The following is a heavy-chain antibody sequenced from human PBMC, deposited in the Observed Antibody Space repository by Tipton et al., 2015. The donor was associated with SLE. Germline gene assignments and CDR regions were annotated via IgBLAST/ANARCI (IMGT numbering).Heavy chain of an antibody. CDR1: GASISNGGYS. J-gene: IGHJ4*02. D-gene: IGHD2-15*01. Sequence: TLSLTCAVSGASISNGGYSWSWLRQPPGKGLEYIGFIYHGGSTYYNPSLKSRVTISRDPSKNQFSLKLSSATAADTAVYYCARDQGGVADFDYWGQGTLVTVSS. CDR2: IYHGGST. CDR3: ARDQGGVADFDY. V-gene: IGHV4-30-2*01.